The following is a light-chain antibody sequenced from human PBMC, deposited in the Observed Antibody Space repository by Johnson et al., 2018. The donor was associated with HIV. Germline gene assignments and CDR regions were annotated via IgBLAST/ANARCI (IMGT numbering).Light chain of an antibody. CDR1: SSNIGSNY. V-gene: IGLV1-51*01. Sequence: QSVLTQPPSVSAAPGQKVTISCSGSSSNIGSNYVSWYQQLPGTAPKLLIYDNNKRPSGIPGRFSGSKSGPSATLGITGLQTGDEADYYCGTWDSSLSLYVFGTGTKVTVL. CDR2: DNN. CDR3: GTWDSSLSLYV. J-gene: IGLJ1*01.